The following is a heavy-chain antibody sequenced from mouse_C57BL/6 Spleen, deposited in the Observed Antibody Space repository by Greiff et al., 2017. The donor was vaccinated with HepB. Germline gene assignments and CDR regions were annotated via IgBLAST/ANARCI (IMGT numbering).Heavy chain of an antibody. D-gene: IGHD1-1*01. J-gene: IGHJ4*01. CDR1: GYTFTSYS. CDR3: ARYDYYDRAFDY. CDR2: INPSSGGT. Sequence: QVQLQQSGAELVRPGASVKLSCKASGYTFTSYSMHWVKQRPGQGLEWIGNINPSSGGTNYNEKFKSKATLTEDKSSSTAYMQLSSLTSEDSAVYYCARYDYYDRAFDYWGQGTTVTVSS. V-gene: IGHV1-53*01.